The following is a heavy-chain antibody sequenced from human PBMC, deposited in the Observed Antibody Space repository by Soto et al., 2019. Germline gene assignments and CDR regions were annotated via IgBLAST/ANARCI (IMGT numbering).Heavy chain of an antibody. Sequence: VASVKVSCKASGGTFSSYAISWVRQAPGQGLEWMGGIIPIFGTANYAQKFQGRVTITADESTSTAYMELSSLRSEDTAVYYCAREDTAMGFDYWGQGTLVTVSS. J-gene: IGHJ4*02. V-gene: IGHV1-69*13. CDR1: GGTFSSYA. D-gene: IGHD5-18*01. CDR3: AREDTAMGFDY. CDR2: IIPIFGTA.